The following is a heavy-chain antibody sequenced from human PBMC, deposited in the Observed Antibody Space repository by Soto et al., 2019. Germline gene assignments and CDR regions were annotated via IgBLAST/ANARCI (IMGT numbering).Heavy chain of an antibody. CDR2: INPSGGST. D-gene: IGHD3-22*01. V-gene: IGHV1-46*01. J-gene: IGHJ4*02. Sequence: ASVKVSCKASGYTFTSYYMHWVRQAPGQGLEWMGIINPSGGSTSYAQKFQGRVTMTRDTSTSTVYMELSSLRSEDTAVYYCARNILDYDSSGYYFDYWGQGTLVTVSS. CDR1: GYTFTSYY. CDR3: ARNILDYDSSGYYFDY.